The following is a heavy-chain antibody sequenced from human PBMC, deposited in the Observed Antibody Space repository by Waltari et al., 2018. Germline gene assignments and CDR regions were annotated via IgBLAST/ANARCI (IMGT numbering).Heavy chain of an antibody. V-gene: IGHV3-48*03. J-gene: IGHJ4*02. CDR2: ISSSGSTI. CDR3: ARDNSYYGSGYYFDY. D-gene: IGHD3-10*01. Sequence: EVQLVESGGGLVQPGGSLRLSCAASGFTFSSYEMNWVRQAPGKGLEWVSYISSSGSTIYYADAVKGRFTISRDNAKNSLYLQMNSLRAEDTAVYYCARDNSYYGSGYYFDYWGQGTLVTVSS. CDR1: GFTFSSYE.